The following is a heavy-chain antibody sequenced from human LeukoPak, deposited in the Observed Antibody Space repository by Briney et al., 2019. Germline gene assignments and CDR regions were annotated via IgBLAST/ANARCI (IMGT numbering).Heavy chain of an antibody. V-gene: IGHV1-24*01. Sequence: GSSVKASCKASGGTFSSYAINWVRQAPGQGLEWMGGFDPEDGETIYAQKFQGRVTMTEDTSTDTAYMELSSLRSEDTAVYYCATDKRITIFGVVYSWFDPWGQGTLVTVSS. CDR2: FDPEDGET. CDR3: ATDKRITIFGVVYSWFDP. CDR1: GGTFSSYA. J-gene: IGHJ5*02. D-gene: IGHD3-3*01.